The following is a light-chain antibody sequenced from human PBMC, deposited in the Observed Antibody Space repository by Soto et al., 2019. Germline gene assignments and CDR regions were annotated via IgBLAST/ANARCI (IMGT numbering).Light chain of an antibody. CDR1: QSVSRH. Sequence: EIVMSQSPATLSVSPGERATLSCRASQSVSRHLAWYQQKPGQAPRLLIYDASNRATGIPDRFSGSGSGTDFTLTISRLEPDDFAVYYCHQHAESPLTFGGGTKVDIK. J-gene: IGKJ4*01. CDR3: HQHAESPLT. V-gene: IGKV3-20*01. CDR2: DAS.